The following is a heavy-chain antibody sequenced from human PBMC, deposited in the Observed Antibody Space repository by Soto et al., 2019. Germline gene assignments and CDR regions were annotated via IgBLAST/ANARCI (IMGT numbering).Heavy chain of an antibody. D-gene: IGHD1-7*01. Sequence: GGSLRLSCVASGFTFSSYAMHWVRQAPGKGLEWVAVISYDGSNKYYADSVKGRFTISRDNSKNALYLQMNSLRAEDTAVYYCARDGRRIGAGLDLHPFDYWGQGTLVTVSS. J-gene: IGHJ4*02. CDR3: ARDGRRIGAGLDLHPFDY. CDR1: GFTFSSYA. CDR2: ISYDGSNK. V-gene: IGHV3-30-3*01.